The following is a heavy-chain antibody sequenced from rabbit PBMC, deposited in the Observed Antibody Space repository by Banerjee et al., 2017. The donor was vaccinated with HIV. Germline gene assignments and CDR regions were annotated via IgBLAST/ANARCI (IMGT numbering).Heavy chain of an antibody. D-gene: IGHD3-1*01. CDR3: AADYAGHGGYGSHFYYGMDL. CDR1: GFSFSSSDY. CDR2: IAGSSSDFT. J-gene: IGHJ6*01. V-gene: IGHV1S40*01. Sequence: QSLEESGGGLVQPEGSLALTCKASGFSFSSSDYICWVRQAPGKGLEWISCIAGSSSDFTYSATWAKGRFTISSDNAQNTVDLQMNSLTAADRATYFCAADYAGHGGYGSHFYYGMDLWGPGTLVTVS.